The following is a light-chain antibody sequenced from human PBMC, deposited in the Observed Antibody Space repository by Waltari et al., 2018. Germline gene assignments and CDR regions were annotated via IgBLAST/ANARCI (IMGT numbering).Light chain of an antibody. CDR3: QSYDIGLSGPYV. CDR1: SSHIRARSD. CDR2: GDN. V-gene: IGLV1-40*01. J-gene: IGLJ1*01. Sequence: QSVLAQPPSVSGAPGQRVTISCNGRSSHIRARSDVHVSQQFPGSAPKLLVHGDNNRPSGVPDRFSVSRSGTSASLAITGLQAEDEADYYCQSYDIGLSGPYVFGTGTKVTVL.